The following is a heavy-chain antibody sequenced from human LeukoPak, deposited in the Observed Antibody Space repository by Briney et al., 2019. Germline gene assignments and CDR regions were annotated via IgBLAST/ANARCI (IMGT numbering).Heavy chain of an antibody. V-gene: IGHV3-66*01. CDR1: GFTVSSNY. Sequence: GGSLRLSCAASGFTVSSNYMSWVRQAPGKGLEWVSVIYSGGSTYYADSVKGRFTISRDNSKNTLYLQMNSLRAEDTAVYYCARLTDYGDYSDYWGQGTLVTVSS. D-gene: IGHD4-17*01. CDR3: ARLTDYGDYSDY. CDR2: IYSGGST. J-gene: IGHJ4*02.